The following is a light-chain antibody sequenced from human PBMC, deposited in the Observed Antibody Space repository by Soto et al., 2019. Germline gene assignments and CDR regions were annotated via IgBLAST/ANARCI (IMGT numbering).Light chain of an antibody. J-gene: IGKJ3*01. Sequence: AIRMTQSPSSLSASTGDRVTITCRASQGISSYLAWYQQKPGKAPKLLIYAASTLQRGVPSRFSGSGSVTDFTLNISCLLSEEFATYYCQQYYSYPPTFRPGTKVDIK. CDR1: QGISSY. V-gene: IGKV1-8*01. CDR2: AAS. CDR3: QQYYSYPPT.